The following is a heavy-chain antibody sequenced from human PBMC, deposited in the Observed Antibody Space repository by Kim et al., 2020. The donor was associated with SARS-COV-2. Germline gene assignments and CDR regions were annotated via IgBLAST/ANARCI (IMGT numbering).Heavy chain of an antibody. CDR1: GFTFSSYS. CDR3: ARDLVAGGSVDY. CDR2: ISSSSSYI. V-gene: IGHV3-21*01. J-gene: IGHJ4*02. Sequence: GGSLRLSCAASGFTFSSYSMNWVRQAPGKGLEWVSSISSSSSYIYYADSVKGRFTISRDNAKNSLYLQMNSLRAEDTAVYYCARDLVAGGSVDYWGQGTLVTVSS. D-gene: IGHD6-19*01.